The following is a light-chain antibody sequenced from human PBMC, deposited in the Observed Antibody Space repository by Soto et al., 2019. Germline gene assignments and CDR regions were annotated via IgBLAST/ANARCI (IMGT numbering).Light chain of an antibody. CDR1: SGHSRYI. CDR2: LEAGGSY. V-gene: IGLV4-60*02. Sequence: QPVLTQSSSASASLGSSVKLTCTLSSGHSRYIIAWHQQQPGKAPRYLMKLEAGGSYNKESGIPDRFSGSSSGADRYLTISNLQFEDEADYYCETWDSNTRVFGTGTKLTVL. CDR3: ETWDSNTRV. J-gene: IGLJ1*01.